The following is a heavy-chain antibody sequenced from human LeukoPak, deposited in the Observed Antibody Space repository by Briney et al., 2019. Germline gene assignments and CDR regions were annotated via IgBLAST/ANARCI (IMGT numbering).Heavy chain of an antibody. CDR3: ARCARVQRKWFDP. D-gene: IGHD1-1*01. J-gene: IGHJ5*02. CDR2: IIPIFGTA. Sequence: ASVKVSCKASGGTFSSYAISWVRQAPGQGLEWMGGIIPIFGTASYAQKFQGRVTITADESTSTAYMELSSLRSEDTAVYYCARCARVQRKWFDPWGQGTLVTVSS. CDR1: GGTFSSYA. V-gene: IGHV1-69*13.